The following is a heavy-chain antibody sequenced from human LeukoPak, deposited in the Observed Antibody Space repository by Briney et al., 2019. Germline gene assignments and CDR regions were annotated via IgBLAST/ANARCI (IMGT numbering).Heavy chain of an antibody. CDR2: ISSGSSTI. CDR3: GSFSGDQEYNYYGIDI. CDR1: GFTFSSYR. Sequence: GGSLRLSCAASGFTFSSYRMNWVRQAPGKGLEWVSCISSGSSTIYYADSVKGRFTISRDNAKNTLYLQMNSLRAEDTAVYYCGSFSGDQEYNYYGIDIWGQGTTVTVSS. J-gene: IGHJ3*02. V-gene: IGHV3-48*04. D-gene: IGHD1-20*01.